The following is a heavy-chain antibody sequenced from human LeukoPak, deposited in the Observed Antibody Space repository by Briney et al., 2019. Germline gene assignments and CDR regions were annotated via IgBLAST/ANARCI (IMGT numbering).Heavy chain of an antibody. Sequence: GGSLRLSCAASGFTFSSYAMSWVRQAPGKGREWVGRIRKKANSYSTQYAASVKGRFTVSRDDSKNSLYLQMNSLEIEDTAVYYCVSTSGSYSPLDYWGRGTLVTVSA. V-gene: IGHV3-72*01. CDR2: IRKKANSYST. CDR3: VSTSGSYSPLDY. J-gene: IGHJ4*02. D-gene: IGHD1-26*01. CDR1: GFTFSSYA.